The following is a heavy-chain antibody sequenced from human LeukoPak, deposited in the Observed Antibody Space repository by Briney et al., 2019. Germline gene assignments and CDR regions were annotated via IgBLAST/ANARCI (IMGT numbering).Heavy chain of an antibody. CDR3: AREVSGDKGYNWFDP. J-gene: IGHJ5*02. Sequence: GGSLRLSCAASGFTFSSYGMHWVRQAPGKGLEWVAVIWYDGSNKYYADSVKGRFTISRDNSKNTLYLQMNSLRAEDTAVYYCAREVSGDKGYNWFDPWGQGTLVTVSS. V-gene: IGHV3-33*08. CDR1: GFTFSSYG. D-gene: IGHD4-17*01. CDR2: IWYDGSNK.